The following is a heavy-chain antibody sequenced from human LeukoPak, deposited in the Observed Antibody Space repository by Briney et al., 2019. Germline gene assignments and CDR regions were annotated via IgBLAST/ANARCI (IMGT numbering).Heavy chain of an antibody. CDR3: TTELWFPALIDY. D-gene: IGHD3-10*01. Sequence: GGSLRLSCAASGFTFSNAWMSWVRQAPGKGLEWVDRIKSKTDGGTTDYAAPVKGRFTISRDDSKNTLYLQMNSLKTEDTAVYYCTTELWFPALIDYWGQGTLVTVSS. J-gene: IGHJ4*02. CDR1: GFTFSNAW. CDR2: IKSKTDGGTT. V-gene: IGHV3-15*01.